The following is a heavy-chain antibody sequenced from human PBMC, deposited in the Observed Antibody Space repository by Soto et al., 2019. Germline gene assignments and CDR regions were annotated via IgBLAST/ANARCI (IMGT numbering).Heavy chain of an antibody. CDR1: GFTFSSYA. CDR2: ISGSGGST. Sequence: GGSLRLSCAASGFTFSSYAMSWVRQAPGKGLEWVSAISGSGGSTYYADSVKGRFTISRDNSKNTLYLQMNSLRAEGTAVYYCAKPVSRVTARNNWFDPWGQGTLVTVSS. CDR3: AKPVSRVTARNNWFDP. J-gene: IGHJ5*02. D-gene: IGHD2-21*02. V-gene: IGHV3-23*01.